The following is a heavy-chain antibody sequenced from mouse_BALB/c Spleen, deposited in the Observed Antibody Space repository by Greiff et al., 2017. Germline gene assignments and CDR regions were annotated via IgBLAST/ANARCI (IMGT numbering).Heavy chain of an antibody. V-gene: IGHV14-1*02. D-gene: IGHD2-2*01. CDR1: GFNIKDYY. Sequence: VQLHQSGAELVRPGALVKLSCKASGFNIKDYYMHWVKQRPEQGLEWIGWIDPENGNTIYDPKFQGKASITADTSSNTAYLQLSSLTSEDTAVYYCARVYGSYWYFDVWGAGTTVTVSS. J-gene: IGHJ1*01. CDR2: IDPENGNT. CDR3: ARVYGSYWYFDV.